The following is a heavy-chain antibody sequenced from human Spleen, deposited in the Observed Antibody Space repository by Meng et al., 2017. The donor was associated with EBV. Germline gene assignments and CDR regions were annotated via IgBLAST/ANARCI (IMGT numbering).Heavy chain of an antibody. CDR3: ARDGSGHYYLWFDP. J-gene: IGHJ5*02. CDR1: GYTFTSYD. Sequence: QVQLVASGAEVKKPGASVKVSCKASGYTFTSYDIYWVRQTTGQVLEWMGWMNPHSGDTGYTQKFKGRVTMTRDTSITTAYMELSSLTSDDTAVYYCARDGSGHYYLWFDPWGQGTLVTVSS. D-gene: IGHD3-10*01. CDR2: MNPHSGDT. V-gene: IGHV1-8*01.